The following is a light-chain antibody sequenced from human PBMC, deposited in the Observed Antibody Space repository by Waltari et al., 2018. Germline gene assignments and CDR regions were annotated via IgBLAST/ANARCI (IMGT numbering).Light chain of an antibody. J-gene: IGKJ3*01. CDR3: QQYYSPPFT. CDR2: WAS. CDR1: QTILYTTNKKNT. V-gene: IGKV4-1*01. Sequence: VLTQFPDPLVSPLGERATTNSNSSQTILYTTNKKNTLAWFQHKPGQPPRRLIYWASTRQSGVPERFSGSGSETDFNLTISSLQAEDVAVYFCQQYYSPPFTFGPGTTVDV.